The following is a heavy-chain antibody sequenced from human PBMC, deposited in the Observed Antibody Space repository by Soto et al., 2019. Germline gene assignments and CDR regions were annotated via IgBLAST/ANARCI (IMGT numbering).Heavy chain of an antibody. Sequence: SVTMSVTCTVSGGTVISHHWTWIRQPPGKGLEWIGDYSDSTSYSPSLKSRVTISADTSKNQFSLKLSSVTAAHTAVYYCATYSRGEGGRGYWGQGTLVTVSS. CDR1: GGTVISHH. CDR3: ATYSRGEGGRGY. J-gene: IGHJ4*02. D-gene: IGHD2-21*01. V-gene: IGHV4-59*08. CDR2: YSDST.